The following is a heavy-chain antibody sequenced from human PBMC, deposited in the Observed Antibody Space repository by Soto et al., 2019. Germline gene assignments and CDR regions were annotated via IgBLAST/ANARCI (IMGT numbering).Heavy chain of an antibody. CDR2: INHSGST. D-gene: IGHD6-13*01. Sequence: SETLSLTCAVYGGSFSGYYWSWIRQPPGKGLEWIGEINHSGSTNYNPSLKSRVTISVDTSKNQFSLKLSSVTAADTAVYYCARGSSGVISADGTPHLAYWGQGTLVTVSS. CDR3: ARGSSGVISADGTPHLAY. V-gene: IGHV4-34*01. CDR1: GGSFSGYY. J-gene: IGHJ4*02.